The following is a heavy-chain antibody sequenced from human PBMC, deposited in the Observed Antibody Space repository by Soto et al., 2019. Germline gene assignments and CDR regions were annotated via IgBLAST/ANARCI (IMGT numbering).Heavy chain of an antibody. V-gene: IGHV1-18*01. CDR3: SRDSPSTVVTVIRVLAI. D-gene: IGHD2-15*01. CDR2: ISAYNGNT. J-gene: IGHJ3*02. Sequence: WVRQEKKKGLEWMGWISAYNGNTNYAQKLQGRVTMTTDTSTSTAYMELRSLRSDDTAVYYCSRDSPSTVVTVIRVLAIRGQGTMVTVTS.